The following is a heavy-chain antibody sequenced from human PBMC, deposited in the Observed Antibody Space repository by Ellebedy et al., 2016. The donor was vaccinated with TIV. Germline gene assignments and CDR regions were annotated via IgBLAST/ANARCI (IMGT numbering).Heavy chain of an antibody. J-gene: IGHJ4*02. Sequence: GESLKISXAASGFTFSTYWMSWVRQAPGKGLEWVANIKQDGSDKYYVDSVKGRFTISRDNAKNSLSLQMNSLRAGDTAVYYCVTGTVGRGTPAYWGQGTPVTVSS. D-gene: IGHD3-10*01. CDR2: IKQDGSDK. V-gene: IGHV3-7*03. CDR1: GFTFSTYW. CDR3: VTGTVGRGTPAY.